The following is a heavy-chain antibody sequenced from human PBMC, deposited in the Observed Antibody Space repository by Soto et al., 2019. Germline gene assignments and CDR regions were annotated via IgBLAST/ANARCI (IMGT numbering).Heavy chain of an antibody. V-gene: IGHV4-31*03. CDR2: IFHTGST. Sequence: SQLLSVTCTVAGDSISTPEFFCAWVRQPPGRGLEWIGYIFHTGSTYQNPSLQSRLTMSIDTSKGQFSLNLSSVTAADTATSYFPGDYTMTEAWPVLAVRGKGTTVPVSP. CDR1: GDSISTPEFF. D-gene: IGHD6-19*01. CDR3: PGDYTMTEAWPVLAV. J-gene: IGHJ6*04.